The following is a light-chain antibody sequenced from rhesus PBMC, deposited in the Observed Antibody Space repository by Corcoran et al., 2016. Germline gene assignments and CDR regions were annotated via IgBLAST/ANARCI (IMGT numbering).Light chain of an antibody. J-gene: IGKJ1*01. Sequence: QVILTQSPATLPLSPGERATLSCRASQSVSSYLAWYQQKPGQAPRLLIYGASSRATGIPDRFSGSGSGTDFTPTISSLEPEDVGVYHCYQHCSGYTFGQGTKVEIK. CDR1: QSVSSY. CDR2: GAS. CDR3: YQHCSGYT. V-gene: IGKV3-10*01.